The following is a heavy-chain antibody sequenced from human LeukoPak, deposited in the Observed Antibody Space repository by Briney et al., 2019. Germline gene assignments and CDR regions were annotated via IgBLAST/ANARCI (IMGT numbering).Heavy chain of an antibody. Sequence: GESLKISCKGSGYRFTNYWIGWVRQMAGKGLEWMGIIYPGDSDTRYSPSFQGQVTISADKSISTAYLQWSSLKASDTAMYYCVRGATRDWFDPWGQGTLVTVSS. J-gene: IGHJ5*02. CDR3: VRGATRDWFDP. CDR1: GYRFTNYW. V-gene: IGHV5-51*01. CDR2: IYPGDSDT. D-gene: IGHD1-26*01.